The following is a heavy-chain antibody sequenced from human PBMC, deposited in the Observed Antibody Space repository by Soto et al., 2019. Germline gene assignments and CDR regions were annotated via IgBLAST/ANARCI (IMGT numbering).Heavy chain of an antibody. V-gene: IGHV1-69*01. Sequence: QVQLVQSGAEVKKPGSSVKVSCKDSGGTFSSYAISWVRQAPGQGLEWMGGIIPIFGTANYAQKFQGRVTITADESTSTAYMELSSLRSEDTAVYYCARAEYCSSTSCYPYYYGMDVWGQGTTVTVSS. D-gene: IGHD2-2*01. CDR1: GGTFSSYA. J-gene: IGHJ6*02. CDR2: IIPIFGTA. CDR3: ARAEYCSSTSCYPYYYGMDV.